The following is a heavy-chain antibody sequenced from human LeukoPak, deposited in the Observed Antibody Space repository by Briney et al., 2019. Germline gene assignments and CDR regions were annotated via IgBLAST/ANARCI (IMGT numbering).Heavy chain of an antibody. D-gene: IGHD3-22*01. CDR1: GGSISSSSYY. CDR3: ARDKGGYPDY. V-gene: IGHV4-39*07. J-gene: IGHJ4*02. CDR2: INHSGST. Sequence: SETLSLTCTVSGGSISSSSYYWGWIRQPPGRGLEWIGEINHSGSTNYSPSLKSRVTISVDTSKNQFSLKLSSVTAADTAVYYCARDKGGYPDYWGQGTLVTVSS.